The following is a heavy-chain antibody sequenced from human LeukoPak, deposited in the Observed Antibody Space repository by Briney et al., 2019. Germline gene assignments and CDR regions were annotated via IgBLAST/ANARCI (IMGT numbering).Heavy chain of an antibody. J-gene: IGHJ4*02. V-gene: IGHV3-21*04. CDR2: ISSSSSYI. CDR3: AKGYDFWSGPTDY. D-gene: IGHD3-3*01. CDR1: RFTFSSYG. Sequence: PGGSLRLSCAASRFTFSSYGMHWVRQAPGKGLEWVSSISSSSSYIYYADSVKGRFTISRDNSKNTLYLQMNSLRAEDTAVYYCAKGYDFWSGPTDYWGQGTLVTVSS.